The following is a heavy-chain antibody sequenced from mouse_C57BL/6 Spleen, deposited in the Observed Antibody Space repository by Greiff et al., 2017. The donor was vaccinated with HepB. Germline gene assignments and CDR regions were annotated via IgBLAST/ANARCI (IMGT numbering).Heavy chain of an antibody. Sequence: EVQLQQSGAELVRPGASVKLSCTASGFNIKDDYMHWVKQRPEQGLEWIGWIDPENGDTEYASKFQGKATITADTSSNTAYLQLSSLTSEDTAVYYGAGGGVRYYAMDYWGQGTSVTVSS. CDR3: AGGGVRYYAMDY. CDR1: GFNIKDDY. J-gene: IGHJ4*01. CDR2: IDPENGDT. D-gene: IGHD2-13*01. V-gene: IGHV14-4*01.